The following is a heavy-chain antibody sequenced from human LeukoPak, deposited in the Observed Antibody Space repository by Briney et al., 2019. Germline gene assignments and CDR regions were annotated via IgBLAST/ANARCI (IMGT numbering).Heavy chain of an antibody. CDR1: GFTFSTYS. CDR2: ISSSSSYI. D-gene: IGHD5-24*01. Sequence: PGGSLRLSCAASGFTFSTYSMIWVRQAPGRGLGWVSSISSSSSYIFYEDSLKGRFTISRDNAKNSLFLQMNSLRVEDTAVYYCARIDAYTAFDYWGQGTLVTVSS. V-gene: IGHV3-21*01. J-gene: IGHJ4*02. CDR3: ARIDAYTAFDY.